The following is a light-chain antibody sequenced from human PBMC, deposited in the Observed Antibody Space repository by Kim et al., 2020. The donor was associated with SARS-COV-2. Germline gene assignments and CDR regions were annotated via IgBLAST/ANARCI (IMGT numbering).Light chain of an antibody. Sequence: ELTQPPSASGTPGQRVTITCSGSSSSIGSKTGNWYQQLPGTAPKLLIYGNNQRPSGVPDRFSGSRSGASASLAISGLQSEDEAYYYWATWDDSLHQGVFGGGTQLTVL. CDR2: GNN. CDR3: ATWDDSLHQGV. CDR1: SSSIGSKT. J-gene: IGLJ3*02. V-gene: IGLV1-44*01.